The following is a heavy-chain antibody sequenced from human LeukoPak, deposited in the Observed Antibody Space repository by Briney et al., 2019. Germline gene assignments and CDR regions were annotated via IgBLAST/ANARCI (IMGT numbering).Heavy chain of an antibody. Sequence: PSETLSLTCAVSGGSISSGGYSWSWIRQPPGKGLEWIGYIYHSGSTYYNPSLKSRVTMSVDTSKNQFSLKLSSVTAADTAVYYCARGKAHYDYWGQGTLVTVSS. CDR2: IYHSGST. J-gene: IGHJ4*02. CDR1: GGSISSGGYS. V-gene: IGHV4-30-2*01. CDR3: ARGKAHYDY.